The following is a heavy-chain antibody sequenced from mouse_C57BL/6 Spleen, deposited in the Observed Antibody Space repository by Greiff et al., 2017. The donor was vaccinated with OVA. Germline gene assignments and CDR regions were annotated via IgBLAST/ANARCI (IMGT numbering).Heavy chain of an antibody. CDR1: GYTFTDYY. CDR3: ARYGNLYYFDY. Sequence: VQRVESGAELVRPGASVKLSCKASGYTFTDYYINWVKQRPGQGLEWIARIYPGSGNTYYNEKFKGKATLTAEKSSSTAYMQLSSLTSEDSAVYFCARYGNLYYFDYWGQGTTLTVSS. V-gene: IGHV1-76*01. J-gene: IGHJ2*01. D-gene: IGHD2-1*01. CDR2: IYPGSGNT.